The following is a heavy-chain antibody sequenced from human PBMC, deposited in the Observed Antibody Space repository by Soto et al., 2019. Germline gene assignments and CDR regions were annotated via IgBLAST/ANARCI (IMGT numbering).Heavy chain of an antibody. CDR3: ARSIAAAAASYDY. V-gene: IGHV3-30-3*01. J-gene: IGHJ4*02. D-gene: IGHD6-13*01. CDR2: ISYDGSNK. Sequence: AGGSLRLSCAASGFTFSSYAMRWVRQAPGKGLEWVAVISYDGSNKYYADSVKGRFTISRDNSKNTLYLQMNSLRAEDTAVYYCARSIAAAAASYDYWGQGTLVTVSS. CDR1: GFTFSSYA.